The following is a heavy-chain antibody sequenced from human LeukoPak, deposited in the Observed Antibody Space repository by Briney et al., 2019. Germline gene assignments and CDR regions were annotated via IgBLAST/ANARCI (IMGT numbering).Heavy chain of an antibody. Sequence: SETLSLTCTVSVSGASISSSAYYWGWIRRPPGKGPEWIATINYRGSTYYTPSLKSRVTISIDTSKNQFSLNLSSVTAAGTAVYYCARDSGTTADYWGQGTLVTVSS. J-gene: IGHJ4*02. V-gene: IGHV4-39*02. D-gene: IGHD3-10*01. CDR2: INYRGST. CDR1: GASISSSAYY. CDR3: ARDSGTTADY.